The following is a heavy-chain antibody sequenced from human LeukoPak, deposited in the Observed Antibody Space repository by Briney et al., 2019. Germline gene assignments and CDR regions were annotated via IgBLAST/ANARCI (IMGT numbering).Heavy chain of an antibody. CDR2: IYTSGTT. V-gene: IGHV4-61*02. D-gene: IGHD3-10*01. CDR3: ARSTGDYGSGSLAY. J-gene: IGHJ4*02. CDR1: GGSISSGTYY. Sequence: SQTLSLTCTVSGGSISSGTYYWNWIRQPAGLGLEWIGRIYTSGTTNSDPSLKSRVTISLDTSMNQFSLRLSSVTAADTAVYYCARSTGDYGSGSLAYWGQGTLVTVSS.